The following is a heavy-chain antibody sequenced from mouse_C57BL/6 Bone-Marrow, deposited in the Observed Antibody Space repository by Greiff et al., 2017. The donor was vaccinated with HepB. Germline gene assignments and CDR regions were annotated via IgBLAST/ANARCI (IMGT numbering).Heavy chain of an antibody. J-gene: IGHJ2*01. Sequence: VQLQESGAELVKPGASVKMSCKASGYTFTSYWITWVKQRPGQGLEWIGDIYPGSGSTNYNEKFKSKATLTVDTSSSTAYMQLSSLTSEDSAVYYCARDDYDEDYWGQGTTLTVSS. V-gene: IGHV1-55*01. CDR1: GYTFTSYW. CDR2: IYPGSGST. CDR3: ARDDYDEDY. D-gene: IGHD2-4*01.